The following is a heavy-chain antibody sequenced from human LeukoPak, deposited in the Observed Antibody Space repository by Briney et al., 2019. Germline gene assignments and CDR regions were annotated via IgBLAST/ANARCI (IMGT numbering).Heavy chain of an antibody. CDR1: GGSISSYY. V-gene: IGHV4-59*01. D-gene: IGHD3/OR15-3a*01. J-gene: IGHJ4*02. CDR3: ARRTGYYDGFDY. Sequence: PSETLSLTCTVSGGSISSYYWSWIRQPPGKGLEWNGYIYYSGSTNYNPSLKSRVTISVDTSKNQFSLKLSSVTAADTAVYYCARRTGYYDGFDYWGQGTLVTVSS. CDR2: IYYSGST.